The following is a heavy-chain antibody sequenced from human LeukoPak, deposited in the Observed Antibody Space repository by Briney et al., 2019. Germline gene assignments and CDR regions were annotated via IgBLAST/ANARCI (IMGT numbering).Heavy chain of an antibody. CDR1: GGSISSGGYY. J-gene: IGHJ3*02. D-gene: IGHD5-24*01. CDR2: IYYSGST. CDR3: ARPGEMATSHDAFDI. Sequence: SETLSLTCTVSGGSISSGGYYWSWIRQHPGKGLEWIGYIYYSGSTNYNPSLKSRVTISVDTSKNQFSLKLSSVTAADTAVYYCARPGEMATSHDAFDIWGQGTMVTVSS. V-gene: IGHV4-61*08.